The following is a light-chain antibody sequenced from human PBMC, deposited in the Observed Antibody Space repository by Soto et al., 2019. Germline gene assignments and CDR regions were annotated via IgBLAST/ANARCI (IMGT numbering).Light chain of an antibody. CDR2: DAS. V-gene: IGKV3-15*01. CDR1: PSVTNF. Sequence: EIVLTQSPATLSLSPGERATLSCRASPSVTNFLAWYQQKPGQAPRLLIYDASTRATGIPDRFSGGGSGTEFTLTISSLQSEDFVVYYCQQYNSWPPITFGQGTRLEN. CDR3: QQYNSWPPIT. J-gene: IGKJ5*01.